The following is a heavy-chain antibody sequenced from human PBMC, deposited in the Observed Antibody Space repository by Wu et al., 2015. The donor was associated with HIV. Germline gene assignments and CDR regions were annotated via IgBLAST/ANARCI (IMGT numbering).Heavy chain of an antibody. V-gene: IGHV1-8*01. J-gene: IGHJ5*02. CDR1: GYTFTSYD. Sequence: QVQLVQSGAEVKKPGASVKVSCKASGYTFTSYDINWVRQATGQGLEWMGWMNPNSGNTGYAQKFQGRVTMTRNTSISTAYMELSSLRSEDTAVYYCARDLIVPAAIVGWGWFDPVGPGNPG. D-gene: IGHD2-2*02. CDR3: ARDLIVPAAIVGWGWFDP. CDR2: MNPNSGNT.